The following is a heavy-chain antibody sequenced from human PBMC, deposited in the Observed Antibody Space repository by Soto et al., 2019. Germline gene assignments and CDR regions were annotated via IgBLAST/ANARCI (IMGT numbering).Heavy chain of an antibody. CDR2: ISGSGGDT. CDR3: AKDRRWYSGSYSY. J-gene: IGHJ4*02. V-gene: IGHV3-23*01. Sequence: EVQPLESGGGLVQPGGSLRLSCAASGFTFGNYAMSWVRQAPGKGLEWVSAISGSGGDTYYAASVKGRFTISRDNSKNTLYLQMNSLRAGDTAVFYCAKDRRWYSGSYSYWGQGALVTVSS. CDR1: GFTFGNYA. D-gene: IGHD1-26*01.